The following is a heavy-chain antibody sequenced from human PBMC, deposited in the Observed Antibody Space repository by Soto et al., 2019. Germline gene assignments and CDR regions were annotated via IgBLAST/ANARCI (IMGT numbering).Heavy chain of an antibody. V-gene: IGHV6-1*01. J-gene: IGHJ4*02. CDR3: ARASETRRSKTSSLGFGIDY. CDR1: GDSVSSNSAA. CDR2: TYYRSKWYN. D-gene: IGHD2-15*01. Sequence: SQTLSLTCAISGDSVSSNSAAWNWIRQSPSRGLEWLGRTYYRSKWYNDYAVSVKSRITINPDTSKNQFSLQLNSVTPEDTAVYYCARASETRRSKTSSLGFGIDYWGQGTLVTVSS.